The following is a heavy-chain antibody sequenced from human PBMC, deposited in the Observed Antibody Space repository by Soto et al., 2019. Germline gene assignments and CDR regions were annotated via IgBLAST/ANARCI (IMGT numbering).Heavy chain of an antibody. V-gene: IGHV4-31*03. CDR2: LSYSGST. CDR1: GVPVRDAFSY. J-gene: IGHJ5*02. D-gene: IGHD5-18*01. CDR3: ATRRPKSAGYSYGLGYNWFDP. Sequence: SETLSLTCTVSGVPVRDAFSYWTWIRQPPGKGPEWMGYLSYSGSTYYNPSLKSRVTMSVDTSKNQFSLKLSSVTAADTAVYYCATRRPKSAGYSYGLGYNWFDPWGQGTLVTVSS.